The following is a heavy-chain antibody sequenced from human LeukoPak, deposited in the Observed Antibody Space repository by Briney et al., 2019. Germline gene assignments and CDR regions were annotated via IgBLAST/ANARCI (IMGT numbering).Heavy chain of an antibody. CDR2: FDPEDGET. CDR1: GYTLTELS. CDR3: ARDGGDLLRVDY. J-gene: IGHJ4*02. V-gene: IGHV1-24*01. D-gene: IGHD1-26*01. Sequence: ASVKVSCKVSGYTLTELSMHWVRQAPGKGLEWMGGFDPEDGETIYAQKFQGRVTMTEDTSTDTAYMELSSLRSDDTAVYYCARDGGDLLRVDYWGQGIQVTVSS.